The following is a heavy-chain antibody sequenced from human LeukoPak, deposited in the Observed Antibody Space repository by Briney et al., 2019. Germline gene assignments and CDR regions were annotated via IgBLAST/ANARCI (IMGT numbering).Heavy chain of an antibody. V-gene: IGHV3-30-3*01. Sequence: GGSLRLSCAASGFTFSSYAMHWVRQAPGKGLEWVAVISYDGSNKYYADSVKGRFTISRDNSKNTLYLQMNSLRAEDTAVYYCARDGGTGYSSSWGELDYWAREPWSPSPQ. J-gene: IGHJ4*02. CDR2: ISYDGSNK. D-gene: IGHD6-13*01. CDR3: ARDGGTGYSSSWGELDY. CDR1: GFTFSSYA.